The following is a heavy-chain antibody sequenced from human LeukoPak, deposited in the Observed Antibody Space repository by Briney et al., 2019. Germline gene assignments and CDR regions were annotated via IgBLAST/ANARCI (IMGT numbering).Heavy chain of an antibody. Sequence: PSQTLSLTCTVSGGSISSGGYYWSWIRQHPGKGLEWIGYIYYSGSTYYNPSLKSRVTISVDTSKNQFSLKLSSVTAADTAVYYCARVYDFWSGYYGPTYFDYWGQGTLVTVSS. CDR3: ARVYDFWSGYYGPTYFDY. V-gene: IGHV4-31*03. CDR2: IYYSGST. D-gene: IGHD3-3*01. CDR1: GGSISSGGYY. J-gene: IGHJ4*02.